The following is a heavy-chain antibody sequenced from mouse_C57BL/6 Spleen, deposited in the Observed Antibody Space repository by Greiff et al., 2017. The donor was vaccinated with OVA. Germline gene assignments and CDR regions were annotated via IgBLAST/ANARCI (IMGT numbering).Heavy chain of an antibody. CDR3: ERSYNSNYGYFDD. V-gene: IGHV1-54*01. Sequence: QVQLQQSGAELVRPGTSVKVSCKASGYAFTNYLIEWVKQRPGQGLEWIGEINPGSGGTYYNEKFKGQATLTADKSTSTAYMQLNGLTSEDSAVYVCERSYNSNYGYFDDWGQGTTLTVSS. CDR2: INPGSGGT. D-gene: IGHD2-5*01. CDR1: GYAFTNYL. J-gene: IGHJ2*01.